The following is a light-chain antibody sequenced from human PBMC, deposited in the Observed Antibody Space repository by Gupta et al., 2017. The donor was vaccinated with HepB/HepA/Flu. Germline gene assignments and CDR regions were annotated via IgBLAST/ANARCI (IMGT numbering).Light chain of an antibody. V-gene: IGLV2-14*03. CDR3: SSYTNSSTPRVV. CDR1: SSDVGGYNY. CDR2: DGS. Sequence: QSALTHPASVSGSPGQSITISCTGTSSDVGGYNYVAWYQKNPGKAPKLMLYDGSKRPSGVYNRFAGSKASNKASLTLSRRQDKDEAEDDCSSYTNSSTPRVVVGGGTKLTVL. J-gene: IGLJ2*01.